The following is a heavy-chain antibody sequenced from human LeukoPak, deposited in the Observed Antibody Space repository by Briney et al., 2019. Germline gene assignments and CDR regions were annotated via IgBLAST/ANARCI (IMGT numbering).Heavy chain of an antibody. J-gene: IGHJ6*02. Sequence: GGSLRLSCAASGFTFSSYAMSWVRQAPGKGLEWVANINQDGSEKYFVDSVKGRFTVSRDDAKKSLYLQMNSLRDEDTAVYYCAREMKLELPASSDYYYGLDVWGQGTTVTVSS. CDR3: AREMKLELPASSDYYYGLDV. D-gene: IGHD1-7*01. CDR1: GFTFSSYA. V-gene: IGHV3-7*01. CDR2: INQDGSEK.